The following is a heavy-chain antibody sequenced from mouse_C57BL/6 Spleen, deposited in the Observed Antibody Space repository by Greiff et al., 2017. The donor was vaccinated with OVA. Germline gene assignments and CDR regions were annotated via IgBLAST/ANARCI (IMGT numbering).Heavy chain of an antibody. CDR2: INPYNGGT. CDR3: ARSYDGYYSDY. D-gene: IGHD2-3*01. CDR1: GYTFTDYY. J-gene: IGHJ2*01. Sequence: EVQLQQSGPVLVKPGASVKMSCKASGYTFTDYYMNWVKQSHGKSLEWIGVINPYNGGTSYNQKFKGKATLTVDKSSSTAYMELNSLTSEDSPVYYCARSYDGYYSDYWGQGTTLTVSS. V-gene: IGHV1-19*01.